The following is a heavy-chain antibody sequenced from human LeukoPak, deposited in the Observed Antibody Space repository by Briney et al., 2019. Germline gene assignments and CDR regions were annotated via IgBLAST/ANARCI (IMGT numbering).Heavy chain of an antibody. CDR1: GGTFSSYA. D-gene: IGHD3-9*01. CDR2: IIPIFGTA. Sequence: ASVKVSCKASGGTFSSYAISWVRQAPGQGLEWMGGIIPIFGTANYAQKFQGRVTITADESTSTAYMELRSLRSDDTAVYYCARGLLTGPPGVDPWGQGTLVTVSS. V-gene: IGHV1-69*13. CDR3: ARGLLTGPPGVDP. J-gene: IGHJ5*02.